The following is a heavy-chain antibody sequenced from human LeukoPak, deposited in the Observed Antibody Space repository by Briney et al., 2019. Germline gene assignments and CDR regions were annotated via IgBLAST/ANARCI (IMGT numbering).Heavy chain of an antibody. Sequence: PSETLSLTCAVYGGSFSGYYWSWIRQPPGKGLDWIGEINHSGSTNYNPSLKSRVTISVDTSKNQFSLKLSSVTAADTAVYYCARRYRGWSKYYFDYWGQGTLVTVSS. D-gene: IGHD5-12*01. J-gene: IGHJ4*02. CDR1: GGSFSGYY. V-gene: IGHV4-34*01. CDR3: ARRYRGWSKYYFDY. CDR2: INHSGST.